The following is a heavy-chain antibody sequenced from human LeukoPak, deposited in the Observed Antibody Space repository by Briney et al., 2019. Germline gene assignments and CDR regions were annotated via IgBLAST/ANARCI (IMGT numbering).Heavy chain of an antibody. CDR1: GFTFSSYA. CDR2: ISYDGSNK. J-gene: IGHJ4*02. CDR3: AKEEKYYDILTGYYGAYFDY. D-gene: IGHD3-9*01. V-gene: IGHV3-30-3*01. Sequence: GGSLRLSCAASGFTFSSYAMPWVRQAPGKGLEWVAVISYDGSNKYYADSVKGRFTISRDNSKNTLYLQMNSLRAEDTAVYYCAKEEKYYDILTGYYGAYFDYWGQGTLVTVSS.